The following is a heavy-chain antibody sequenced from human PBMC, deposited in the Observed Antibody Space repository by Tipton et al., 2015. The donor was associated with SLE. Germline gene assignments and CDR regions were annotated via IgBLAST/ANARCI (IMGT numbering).Heavy chain of an antibody. CDR3: ARDRVEYSSSDY. D-gene: IGHD6-13*01. J-gene: IGHJ4*02. CDR2: IYYSGST. CDR1: GGSISSHY. V-gene: IGHV4-59*11. Sequence: LRLSCTVSGGSISSHYCSWIRQPPGKGLEWIANIYYSGSTNYNPSLKSRVTISVDTSKNQFSLKLSSVTAADTAVYYCARDRVEYSSSDYWGQGTLVTVSS.